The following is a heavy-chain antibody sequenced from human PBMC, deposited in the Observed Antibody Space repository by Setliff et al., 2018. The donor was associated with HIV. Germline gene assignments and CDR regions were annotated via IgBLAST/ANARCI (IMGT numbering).Heavy chain of an antibody. CDR2: VYSTGSI. D-gene: IGHD4-17*01. CDR1: GGSMSRFY. J-gene: IGHJ4*02. CDR3: ARAAAGNTGPFDL. V-gene: IGHV4-59*01. Sequence: PSETLSLTCTVSGGSMSRFYWTWIRQPPGKGLEWIGFVYSTGSINYSPSFRGRLTISLDTSENQFSLHLTSVTAADTAVYYCARAAAGNTGPFDLWGQGSPVTVSS.